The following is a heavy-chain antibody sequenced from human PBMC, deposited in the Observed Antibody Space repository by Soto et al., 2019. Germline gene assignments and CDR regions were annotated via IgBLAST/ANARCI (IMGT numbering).Heavy chain of an antibody. CDR1: GFTFSSYG. CDR3: AKAVYYYGSGSSPYYYYGMDV. V-gene: IGHV3-30*18. Sequence: AGGSLRLSCAASGFTFSSYGMHWVRQAPGKGLEWVAVISYDGSNKYYADSVKGRFTISRDNSKNTLYPQMNSLRAEDTAVYYCAKAVYYYGSGSSPYYYYGMDVWGQGTTVTVSS. D-gene: IGHD3-10*01. CDR2: ISYDGSNK. J-gene: IGHJ6*02.